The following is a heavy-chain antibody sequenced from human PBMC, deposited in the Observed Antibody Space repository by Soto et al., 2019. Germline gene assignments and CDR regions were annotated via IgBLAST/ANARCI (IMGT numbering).Heavy chain of an antibody. CDR2: ISPISGTS. Sequence: ASVKVSCKASAYTFNTYSISWVRQAPGQGLEWIGGISPISGTSHYAQKFQDRATITADKSTSTTYLELRGLISDDTAVYYCAKDPPPGTGRWSGNDQHWGQGTLVTVSS. V-gene: IGHV1-69*06. D-gene: IGHD1-1*01. J-gene: IGHJ1*01. CDR1: AYTFNTYS. CDR3: AKDPPPGTGRWSGNDQH.